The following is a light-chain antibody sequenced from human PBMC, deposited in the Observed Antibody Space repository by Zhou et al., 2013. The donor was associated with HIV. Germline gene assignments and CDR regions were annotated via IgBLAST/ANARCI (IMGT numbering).Light chain of an antibody. CDR2: AAS. Sequence: DIQMTQSPPSLSASVGDKVTITCRTSQTITTYLNWYQQKPGKAPKLVIYAASRLHSGVPSRFSGSGSGTQFTLTVSSLQPEDFATYYCQQLNSYPPTFGQGTRLEIK. CDR1: QTITTY. V-gene: IGKV1-17*01. CDR3: QQLNSYPPT. J-gene: IGKJ5*01.